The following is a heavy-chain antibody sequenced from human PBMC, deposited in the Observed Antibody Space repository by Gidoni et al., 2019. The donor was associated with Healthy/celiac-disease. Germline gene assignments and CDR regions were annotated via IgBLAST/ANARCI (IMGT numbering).Heavy chain of an antibody. V-gene: IGHV1-69*04. CDR3: ARVTDYYYYMDV. J-gene: IGHJ6*03. CDR1: GGTFSSYA. Sequence: QVQLVQSGAEVKKPGSSVKVSCKASGGTFSSYAISWVRQAPGQGLEWMGRIIPLLGIANYAQKFQGRVTITADKSTSTAYMERSSLRSEDTAVYYCARVTDYYYYMDVWGKGTTVTVSS. CDR2: IIPLLGIA.